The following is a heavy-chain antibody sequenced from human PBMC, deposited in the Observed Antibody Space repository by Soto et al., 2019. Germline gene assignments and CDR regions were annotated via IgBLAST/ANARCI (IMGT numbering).Heavy chain of an antibody. CDR1: GYRFSSYW. V-gene: IGHV5-51*01. J-gene: IGHJ6*02. Sequence: AESLTISCKVSGYRFSSYWIAWVLQMPGKGLEWMGIIYPGDSDTIYSPSLQGQVTMSVDNSINTAYLQWSSLKASDTAMYYCARQGSNGAYYYYGMDVWGQGTTVTVSS. D-gene: IGHD2-8*01. CDR2: IYPGDSDT. CDR3: ARQGSNGAYYYYGMDV.